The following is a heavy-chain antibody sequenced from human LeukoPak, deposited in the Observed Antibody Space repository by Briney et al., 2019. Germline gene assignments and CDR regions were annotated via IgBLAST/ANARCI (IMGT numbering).Heavy chain of an antibody. CDR1: GFTFSSYA. V-gene: IGHV3-23*01. CDR3: AKDLDDSSGYYPDY. D-gene: IGHD3-22*01. CDR2: ISGSGGST. Sequence: GGSLRLSCAASGFTFSSYAMSWVRQAPGKGLEWVSAISGSGGSTYHADSVKGRFTISRDNSKNTLYLQMNSLRAEDTAVYYCAKDLDDSSGYYPDYWGQGTLVTVSS. J-gene: IGHJ4*02.